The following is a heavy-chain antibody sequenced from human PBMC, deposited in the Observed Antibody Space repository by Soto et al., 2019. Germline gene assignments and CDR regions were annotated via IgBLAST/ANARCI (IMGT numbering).Heavy chain of an antibody. J-gene: IGHJ4*02. CDR3: ARGDLAVAGPPFDY. Sequence: ASVKVSCKASGYTFTSYAMHWVRQAPGQRLEWMGWINAGNGNTKYSQKFQGRVTITRDTSASTAYMELSSLRSEDTAVYYCARGDLAVAGPPFDYWGQGTPVTVSS. CDR1: GYTFTSYA. V-gene: IGHV1-3*01. CDR2: INAGNGNT. D-gene: IGHD6-19*01.